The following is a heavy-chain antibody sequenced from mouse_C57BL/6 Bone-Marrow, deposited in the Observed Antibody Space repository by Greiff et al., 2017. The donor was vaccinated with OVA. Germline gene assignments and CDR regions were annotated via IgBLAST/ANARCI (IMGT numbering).Heavy chain of an antibody. D-gene: IGHD2-5*01. CDR2: IYPNNGGT. CDR1: GYTFTDYN. Sequence: VQLQQSGPELVKPGASVKIPCKASGYTFTDYNMDWVKQSHGKSLEWIGDIYPNNGGTIYNQKFKGKATLTVDKSSSTAYMELRSLTSEDTAVYYCAREEAWSNGFDYWGQGTTLTVSS. V-gene: IGHV1-18*01. J-gene: IGHJ2*01. CDR3: AREEAWSNGFDY.